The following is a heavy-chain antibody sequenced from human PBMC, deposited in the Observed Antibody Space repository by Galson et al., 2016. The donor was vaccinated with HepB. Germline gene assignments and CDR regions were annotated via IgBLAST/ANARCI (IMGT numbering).Heavy chain of an antibody. V-gene: IGHV5-51*01. CDR3: ARHGSRGWFSQQDPSAFDI. CDR2: IYPGDSGT. J-gene: IGHJ3*02. Sequence: QSGAEVKKPGESLRISCKASGYTFNPYWIGWVRQMPGKGLEWMGIIYPGDSGTRYSPSFQGQATIAVDRSITTAYLQWTSLKGTDTAMYYCARHGSRGWFSQQDPSAFDIWGQGTMVTVSS. D-gene: IGHD6-19*01. CDR1: GYTFNPYW.